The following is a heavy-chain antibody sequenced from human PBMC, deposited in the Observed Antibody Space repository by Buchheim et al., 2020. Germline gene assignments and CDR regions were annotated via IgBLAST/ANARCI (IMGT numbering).Heavy chain of an antibody. CDR3: ARGVPHYDSSGYYQFDY. CDR1: GFIFISYS. J-gene: IGHJ4*02. V-gene: IGHV3-48*01. CDR2: ISSSSSAV. Sequence: EVQLVESGGGLIQPGGSLRLSCAASGFIFISYSMNWVRQAPGKGLEWVLYISSSSSAVYYADSVKGRFTISRDNAKNSLYMQMNSLRVEDTAVYYCARGVPHYDSSGYYQFDYWGQGTL. D-gene: IGHD3-22*01.